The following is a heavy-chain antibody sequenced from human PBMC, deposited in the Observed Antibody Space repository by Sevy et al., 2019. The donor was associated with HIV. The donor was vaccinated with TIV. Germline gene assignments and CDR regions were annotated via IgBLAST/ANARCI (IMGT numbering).Heavy chain of an antibody. J-gene: IGHJ6*02. D-gene: IGHD5-12*01. CDR1: GFTFNSYW. Sequence: GGSLRRSCAASGFTFNSYWMSWVRQAPGKGLEWVANIKQDGSEKYYVDSVKGRFTISRDNSQNSLFLQMNTLKAEDTAVYYCAREGSPYDTYYYYYGMDVWGQGTTVTVSS. CDR3: AREGSPYDTYYYYYGMDV. V-gene: IGHV3-7*01. CDR2: IKQDGSEK.